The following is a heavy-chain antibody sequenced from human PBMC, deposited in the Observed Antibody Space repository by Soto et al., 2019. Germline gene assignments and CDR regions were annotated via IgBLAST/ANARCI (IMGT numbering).Heavy chain of an antibody. D-gene: IGHD1-26*01. Sequence: QVQLVESGGGVVQPGRSLRLSCAASGFTFTNCAMHWVRQAPGKGLEWVAVVGSDGMHKYYGDFVKGLFTISRDTSENTVYLQMDRLTSEDTAVYYCARDVIVDAPDYFHYWGRGTLVTVSS. J-gene: IGHJ4*02. V-gene: IGHV3-30*01. CDR1: GFTFTNCA. CDR2: VGSDGMHK. CDR3: ARDVIVDAPDYFHY.